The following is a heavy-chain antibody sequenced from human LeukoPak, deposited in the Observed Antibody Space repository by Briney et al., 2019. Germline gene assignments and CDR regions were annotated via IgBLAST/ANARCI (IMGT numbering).Heavy chain of an antibody. J-gene: IGHJ4*02. D-gene: IGHD6-19*01. CDR3: ASLHPGIAVAGDY. CDR1: GYSISSGYY. Sequence: PSETLSLTCAVSGYSISSGYYWGWIRQPPGKGLEWIGSIYHSGSTYYNPSLKSRVTISVDTSKNQFSLKLSSVTAADTAVYYCASLHPGIAVAGDYWGQGTLVTVSS. V-gene: IGHV4-38-2*01. CDR2: IYHSGST.